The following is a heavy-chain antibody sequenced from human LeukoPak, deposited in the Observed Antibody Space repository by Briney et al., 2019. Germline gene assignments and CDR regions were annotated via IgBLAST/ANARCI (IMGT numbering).Heavy chain of an antibody. V-gene: IGHV4-59*01. CDR2: IYYSGST. J-gene: IGHJ4*02. CDR3: ARGRNSKGHTDY. CDR1: GGSFSGYY. Sequence: SETLSLTCGVYGGSFSGYYWSWIRQPPGKGLEWIGYIYYSGSTNYNPSLKSRVTISVDTSKNQFSLKLGSVTAADTAVYYCARGRNSKGHTDYWGQGTLVTVSS.